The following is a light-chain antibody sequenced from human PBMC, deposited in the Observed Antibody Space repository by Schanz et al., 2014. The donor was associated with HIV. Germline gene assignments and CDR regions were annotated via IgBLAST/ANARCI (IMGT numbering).Light chain of an antibody. CDR2: DAT. V-gene: IGKV1-12*01. CDR3: QQFHTYPYT. J-gene: IGKJ2*01. Sequence: DIQMTQSPSSVSASVGDRVIITCRASQGISSWLAWYQQKPGKAPKLLIYDATTLQTEVPSRFSGSGSGTEFTLTISGLLPDDFATYFCQQFHTYPYTFGQGTKLEIK. CDR1: QGISSW.